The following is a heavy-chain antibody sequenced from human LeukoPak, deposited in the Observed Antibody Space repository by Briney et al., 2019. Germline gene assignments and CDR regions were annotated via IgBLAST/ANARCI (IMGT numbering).Heavy chain of an antibody. D-gene: IGHD1-26*01. CDR3: ARDRSLGKFDY. V-gene: IGHV4-59*12. CDR2: IYYSGST. J-gene: IGHJ4*02. CDR1: GGSISSYY. Sequence: SETLSLTCTVSGGSISSYYWSWIRQPPGKGLEWIGYIYYSGSTYYNPSLKSRVTISVDRSKNQFSLKLSSVTAADTAVYYCARDRSLGKFDYWGQGTLVTVSS.